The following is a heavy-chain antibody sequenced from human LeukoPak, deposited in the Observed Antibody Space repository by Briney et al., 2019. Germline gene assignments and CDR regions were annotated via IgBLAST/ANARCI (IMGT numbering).Heavy chain of an antibody. CDR1: GFTFSSYA. CDR2: ISGSGGST. J-gene: IGHJ4*02. V-gene: IGHV3-23*01. Sequence: PGGSLRLSCAASGFTFSSYAMSWVRQAPGKGLEWVSAISGSGGSTYYADSVKGRLTISRDNSKNTLYLQMNSLRAEDTAVYYCAKGTMVRGVIITPFDYWGQGTLVTVSS. D-gene: IGHD3-10*01. CDR3: AKGTMVRGVIITPFDY.